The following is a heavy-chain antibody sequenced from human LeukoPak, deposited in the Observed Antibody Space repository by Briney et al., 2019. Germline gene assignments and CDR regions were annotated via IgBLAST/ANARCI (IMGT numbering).Heavy chain of an antibody. CDR3: TTVTVCTGSSCPGAFDH. CDR1: GFTFSLYA. CDR2: ISCDGSNK. D-gene: IGHD2-8*02. Sequence: GRSLRLSCAASGFTFSLYAMYWVRQAPGKGLEWVAVISCDGSNKYFADSVKGRFTISRDNSKNTLYLQMNSLKADDTAVYFCTTVTVCTGSSCPGAFDHWGQGTLVTVSS. V-gene: IGHV3-30*04. J-gene: IGHJ4*02.